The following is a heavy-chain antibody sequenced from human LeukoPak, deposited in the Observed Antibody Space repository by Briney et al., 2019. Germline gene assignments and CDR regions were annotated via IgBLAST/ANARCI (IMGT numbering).Heavy chain of an antibody. CDR1: GFTFSSYS. CDR3: ARDVARFSYQLLLS. V-gene: IGHV3-21*01. Sequence: GGSLRLSCAASGFTFSSYSMNWVRQAPGKGLEWVSSISSSSSYIYYADSVKGRFTISRDNAKNSLYLQTNSLRAEDTAVYYCARDVARFSYQLLLSWGQGTLVTVSS. CDR2: ISSSSSYI. J-gene: IGHJ4*02. D-gene: IGHD2-2*01.